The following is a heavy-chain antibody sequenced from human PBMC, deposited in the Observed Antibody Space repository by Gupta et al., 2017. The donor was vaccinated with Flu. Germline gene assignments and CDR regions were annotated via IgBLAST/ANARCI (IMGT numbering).Heavy chain of an antibody. J-gene: IGHJ5*02. CDR3: ARASMTMMPGAFDP. CDR1: GFSLSNARMG. Sequence: QVTLKESGPVLVKPTETLTLTCTVSGFSLSNARMGVSWIRQPPGKALEWLAHIFSNDEKSYSTSLKSRLTISKDTSKSQVVLTMTNMDPVDTATDYWARASMTMMPGAFDPWGQGTLVTVSS. CDR2: IFSNDEK. V-gene: IGHV2-26*01. D-gene: IGHD3-22*01.